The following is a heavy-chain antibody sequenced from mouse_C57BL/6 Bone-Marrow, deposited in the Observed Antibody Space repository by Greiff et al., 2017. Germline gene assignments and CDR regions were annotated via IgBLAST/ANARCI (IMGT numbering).Heavy chain of an antibody. J-gene: IGHJ1*03. CDR2: IRSKSNNYAT. Sequence: EVKVEESGGGLVQPKGSLKLSCAASGFSFNTYAMNWVRQAPGKGLEWVARIRSKSNNYATYYADSVKDRFTISRDDSESMLYLQMNNLKTEDTAMYCCVRQGGKNPWYFDVWGTGTTVTVSS. V-gene: IGHV10-1*01. CDR3: VRQGGKNPWYFDV. CDR1: GFSFNTYA.